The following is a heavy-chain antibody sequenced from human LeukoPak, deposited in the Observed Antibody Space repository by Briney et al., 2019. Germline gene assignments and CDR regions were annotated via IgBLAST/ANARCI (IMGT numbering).Heavy chain of an antibody. J-gene: IGHJ4*02. V-gene: IGHV3-53*01. CDR2: IYNDGRT. Sequence: GGSLRLSCAASGFTFSSYEMNWVRQAPGKGLEWGSVIYNDGRTYYADSVKGRFIISKDISKNTLYLQMNNLRADDTAVYYCARESGYAVGDFWGRGTLVTVSS. CDR3: ARESGYAVGDF. D-gene: IGHD5-12*01. CDR1: GFTFSSYE.